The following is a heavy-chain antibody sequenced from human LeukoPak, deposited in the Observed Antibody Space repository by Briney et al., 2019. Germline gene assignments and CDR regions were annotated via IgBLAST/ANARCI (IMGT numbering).Heavy chain of an antibody. D-gene: IGHD2-15*01. V-gene: IGHV1-2*06. CDR1: GYTFTGYF. Sequence: ASVKVSCKAFGYTFTGYFMHWVRQAPGQGLEWMGRINPNTGGTNYEQKFQGRVTMTRDTSISTAYMELSRLRSDDTAVYYCAIAGGGSDAFDIWGQGTMVTVSS. J-gene: IGHJ3*02. CDR2: INPNTGGT. CDR3: AIAGGGSDAFDI.